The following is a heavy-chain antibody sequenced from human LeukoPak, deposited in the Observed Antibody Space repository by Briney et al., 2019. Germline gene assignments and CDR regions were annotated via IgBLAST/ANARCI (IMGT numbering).Heavy chain of an antibody. CDR2: ISNGGGST. V-gene: IGHV3-23*01. CDR3: AKDRWGSGGSGGGDY. J-gene: IGHJ4*02. CDR1: GFTFRSYA. D-gene: IGHD2-15*01. Sequence: GGSLRLSCAASGFTFRSYAMTWVRQAPGKGLEWVSTISNGGGSTYYADSVKGPFTISRDNYKNTVYLQMSSLRAEDTAVYYCAKDRWGSGGSGGGDYWGQGTLVTVSS.